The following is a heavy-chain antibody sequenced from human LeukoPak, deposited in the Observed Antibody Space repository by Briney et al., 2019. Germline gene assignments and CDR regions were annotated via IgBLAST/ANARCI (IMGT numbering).Heavy chain of an antibody. V-gene: IGHV1-8*01. CDR3: ARGYDVLDHLAGY. Sequence: ASVKVSCKGSGYTFTSYDINWVRQATGQGLEWMGRMNPNSGNTDYAQKFQGRVTMTRNTSISTAYMELSSLKFEDTAVYYCARGYDVLDHLAGYWGQGTLVTVSS. D-gene: IGHD3-22*01. CDR2: MNPNSGNT. J-gene: IGHJ4*02. CDR1: GYTFTSYD.